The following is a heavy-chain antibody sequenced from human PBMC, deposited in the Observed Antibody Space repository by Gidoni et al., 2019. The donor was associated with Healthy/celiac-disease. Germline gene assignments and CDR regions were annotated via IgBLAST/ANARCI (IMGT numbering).Heavy chain of an antibody. J-gene: IGHJ4*02. D-gene: IGHD2-15*01. Sequence: EVQLVESGGGRVKPGGSRRLSCAASGFTLGSYSMNWVRLATGKGLEWVSSISSSSGYIYYADSVKGRFTISRDNAKNSLYLQMNSLRAEDTAVYYCARGWGIVVVVAAYFDYWGQGTLVTVSS. CDR2: ISSSSGYI. CDR3: ARGWGIVVVVAAYFDY. V-gene: IGHV3-21*01. CDR1: GFTLGSYS.